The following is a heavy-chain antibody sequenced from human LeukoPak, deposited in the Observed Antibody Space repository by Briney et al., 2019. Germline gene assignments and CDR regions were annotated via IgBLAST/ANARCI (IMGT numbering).Heavy chain of an antibody. CDR1: GGSISSYY. V-gene: IGHV4-59*08. CDR3: ARSGSRWYANWFDP. J-gene: IGHJ5*02. D-gene: IGHD6-19*01. Sequence: SETLSLTCTVSGGSISSYYWSWIRQPPGKGLEWIGYIYYSGSTNYNRSLKSRVTISVDTSKNQFSLKLSSVTAADTAVYYCARSGSRWYANWFDPCGQGTLVTVSS. CDR2: IYYSGST.